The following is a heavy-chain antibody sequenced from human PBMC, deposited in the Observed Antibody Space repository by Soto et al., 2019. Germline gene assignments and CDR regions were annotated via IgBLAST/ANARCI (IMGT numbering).Heavy chain of an antibody. D-gene: IGHD1-7*01. Sequence: QVQLVQSGAEVKKPGASVKVSCKASGYTFTSYGISWVRQAPGQGLEWMGRISAYNGNTNYAQKLQGKVTMTTDTSTSTAYMELRSLRSDDTAVYYCARDRGYNWNYGWFDPWGQGTLVTVSS. CDR2: ISAYNGNT. CDR3: ARDRGYNWNYGWFDP. CDR1: GYTFTSYG. V-gene: IGHV1-18*01. J-gene: IGHJ5*02.